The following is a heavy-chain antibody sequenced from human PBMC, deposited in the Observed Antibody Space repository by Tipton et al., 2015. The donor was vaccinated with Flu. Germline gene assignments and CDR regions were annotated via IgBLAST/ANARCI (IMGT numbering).Heavy chain of an antibody. CDR2: IWYDGSNK. J-gene: IGHJ4*02. V-gene: IGHV3-33*01. Sequence: SLRLSCAASGFTFSSYGFHWVRQAPGKGLEWVAVIWYDGSNKYYADSVKGRFTISRDNSENTLYLQMNSLRAEDTAVYYCARRAVAGGHFDNWGQGTLVTISS. CDR1: GFTFSSYG. CDR3: ARRAVAGGHFDN. D-gene: IGHD6-19*01.